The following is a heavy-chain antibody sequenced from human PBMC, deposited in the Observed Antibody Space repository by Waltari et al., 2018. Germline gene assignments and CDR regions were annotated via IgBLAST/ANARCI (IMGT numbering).Heavy chain of an antibody. CDR1: GFSVSGVY. J-gene: IGHJ5*02. Sequence: EVQLVESGGGLVQPGGSLRLSCAASGFSVSGVYMTWVRQAPGKGLQWVSIIYSGGSTYYADSVKGRFTISRDNSKNTVFLQMNSLRVDDTAVYYCARPVCNETWGQGTLVTVSS. V-gene: IGHV3-53*01. CDR3: ARPVCNET. CDR2: IYSGGST.